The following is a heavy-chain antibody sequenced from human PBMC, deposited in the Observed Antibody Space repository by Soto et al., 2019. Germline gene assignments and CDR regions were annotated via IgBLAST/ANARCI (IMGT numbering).Heavy chain of an antibody. CDR3: ARDLAALYYFDY. Sequence: EVQLVESGGGLVQPGGSLRLSCAASGFTFSSYSMNWVRQAPGQGLGWVSYISSSSRTIYYADSVKGRFTISRDNAKNSLYLQMNSLRDEDTAVYYCARDLAALYYFDYWGQGTLVTVSS. CDR2: ISSSSRTI. V-gene: IGHV3-48*02. J-gene: IGHJ4*02. CDR1: GFTFSSYS. D-gene: IGHD6-13*01.